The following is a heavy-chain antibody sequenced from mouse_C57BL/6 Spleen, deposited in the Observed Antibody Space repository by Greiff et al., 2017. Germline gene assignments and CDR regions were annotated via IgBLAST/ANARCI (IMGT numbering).Heavy chain of an antibody. Sequence: QVQLQQSGAELVKPGASVKLSCKASGYTFTSYGMYWVHQRPGQGLEWVGTIHPSSGSTYYPEKLKSRATLTVDKSASTAYMQLSSLTSEDSVVYYCAKDGYYIAYWGQGILVTVSA. CDR2: IHPSSGST. CDR3: AKDGYYIAY. V-gene: IGHV1-64*01. CDR1: GYTFTSYG. J-gene: IGHJ3*01. D-gene: IGHD2-3*01.